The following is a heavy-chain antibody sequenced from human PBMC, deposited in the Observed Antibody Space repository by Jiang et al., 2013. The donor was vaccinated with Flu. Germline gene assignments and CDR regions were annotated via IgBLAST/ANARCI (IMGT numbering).Heavy chain of an antibody. Sequence: QLLESGGGLVKPGGSLRLSCAASGFTFTSYSMNWVRQAPGKGLEWVSSISSDSYYIYYADSVKGRFTISRDNAKNSLYLQMNSLRAEDTAVYYCARDPGSPDAYNIDHWGQGTLVTVSS. CDR1: GFTFTSYS. CDR3: ARDPGSPDAYNIDH. V-gene: IGHV3-21*01. J-gene: IGHJ4*02. D-gene: IGHD5-24*01. CDR2: ISSDSYYI.